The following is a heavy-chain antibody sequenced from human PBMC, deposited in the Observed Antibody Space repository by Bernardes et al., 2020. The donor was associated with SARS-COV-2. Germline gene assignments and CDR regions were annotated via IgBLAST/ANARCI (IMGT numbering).Heavy chain of an antibody. D-gene: IGHD1-26*01. CDR3: ARDRWEVLGVYDH. V-gene: IGHV3-30*03. CDR2: TSYDGSSK. Sequence: GGSLRLSCEATGFSFRSYGMHWLRQAPGQGLEWVAFTSYDGSSKHYVDSVKGRFTISRDNSKNTLFLQMNSLRAEDTAVYYCARDRWEVLGVYDHWGQGALVTVSS. J-gene: IGHJ4*02. CDR1: GFSFRSYG.